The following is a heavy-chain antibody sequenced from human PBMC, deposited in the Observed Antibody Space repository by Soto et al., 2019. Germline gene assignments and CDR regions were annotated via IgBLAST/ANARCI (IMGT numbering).Heavy chain of an antibody. Sequence: ASVKVSCKASGGTFSSYAISWVRQAPGQGLEWMGGIIPIFGTANYAQKFQGRVMITADESTSTAYMELSSLRSEDTAVYYCASRAYSSGWSFYFDYWGQGTLVTVSS. CDR3: ASRAYSSGWSFYFDY. CDR2: IIPIFGTA. CDR1: GGTFSSYA. J-gene: IGHJ4*02. V-gene: IGHV1-69*13. D-gene: IGHD6-19*01.